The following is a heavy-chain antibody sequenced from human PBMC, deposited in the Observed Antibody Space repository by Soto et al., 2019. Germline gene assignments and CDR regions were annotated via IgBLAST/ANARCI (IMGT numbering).Heavy chain of an antibody. J-gene: IGHJ4*02. V-gene: IGHV1-2*04. D-gene: IGHD4-17*01. Sequence: GASVTVSCKASGYTFTGYYMHWVRQAPGQGLEWMGWINPNSGGTNYAQKFQGWVTMTRDTSISTAYMELSRLRSDDTAVYYCARDITVTTPGYYFDYWGQGTLVTVPS. CDR2: INPNSGGT. CDR3: ARDITVTTPGYYFDY. CDR1: GYTFTGYY.